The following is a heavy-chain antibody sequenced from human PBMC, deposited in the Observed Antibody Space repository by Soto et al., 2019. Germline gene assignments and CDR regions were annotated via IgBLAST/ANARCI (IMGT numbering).Heavy chain of an antibody. J-gene: IGHJ4*02. CDR1: GFTFSSYG. CDR2: IWYGGSNK. Sequence: PGGSLRLSCAASGFTFSSYGMHWVRQAPGKGLEWVAVIWYGGSNKYYADSVKGRFTISRDNSKNTLYLQLNSLRAEDTAVYYCARRPLGATPGTYYFDSWGQGTLVTVSS. V-gene: IGHV3-33*01. D-gene: IGHD1-26*01. CDR3: ARRPLGATPGTYYFDS.